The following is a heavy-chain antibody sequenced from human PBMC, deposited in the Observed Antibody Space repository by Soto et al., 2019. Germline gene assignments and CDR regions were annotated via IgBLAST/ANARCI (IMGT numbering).Heavy chain of an antibody. Sequence: PGGSLRLSCAASGFTVSSNYMSWVRQAPGKGLEWVSVIYSGGSTYYADSVKGRFTISRDKSKNTLYLQMNSLRAEDTAVYYCARHPERIAQIGWFDPWGQGTLVTVSS. J-gene: IGHJ5*02. CDR3: ARHPERIAQIGWFDP. CDR2: IYSGGST. CDR1: GFTVSSNY. V-gene: IGHV3-66*04. D-gene: IGHD6-13*01.